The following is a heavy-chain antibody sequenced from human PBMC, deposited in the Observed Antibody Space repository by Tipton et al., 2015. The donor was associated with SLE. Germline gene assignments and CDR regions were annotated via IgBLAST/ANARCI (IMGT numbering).Heavy chain of an antibody. CDR3: ARDRLYCGNCDNGFDP. V-gene: IGHV1-3*01. J-gene: IGHJ5*02. D-gene: IGHD4-23*01. CDR1: GYSFTTYA. CDR2: INAGNGYT. Sequence: QVQLVQSGPEVKKPGASEKISYKTSGYSFTTYAIHWVRQGPGQRLEWMEWINAGNGYTEYSQKFRGRVTITTNTSASTAYMELNSLRSEDRAVCYCARDRLYCGNCDNGFDPWGQETLVIVSS.